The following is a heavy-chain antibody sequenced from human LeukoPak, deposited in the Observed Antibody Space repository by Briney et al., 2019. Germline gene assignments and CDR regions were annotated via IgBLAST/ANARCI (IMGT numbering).Heavy chain of an antibody. CDR3: AREAALWWELEGIYYYYGMDV. D-gene: IGHD1-26*01. CDR1: GYTLTELS. J-gene: IGHJ6*01. Sequence: GASVKVSCTVSGYTLTELSMHWVRQAPGKGLEWMGGFDPEDGETIYAQKFQGRVTMTEDTSTDTAYMELSSLRSEDTAVYYCAREAALWWELEGIYYYYGMDVWGQGTTVTVSS. CDR2: FDPEDGET. V-gene: IGHV1-24*01.